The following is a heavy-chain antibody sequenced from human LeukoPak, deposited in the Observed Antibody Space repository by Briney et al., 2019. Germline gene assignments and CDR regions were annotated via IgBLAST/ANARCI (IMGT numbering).Heavy chain of an antibody. CDR1: GFTFSNYW. CDR3: ARDKVTY. V-gene: IGHV3-7*01. Sequence: PGGSLRLSCAASGFTFSNYWMSWVRQVSGKGLEWMAHINKDGSEIYYVDSVKGRFTISRDNAKNSLSLQMNSLRVEDTAVYYCARDKVTYWGQGTLVTVSS. CDR2: INKDGSEI. J-gene: IGHJ4*02.